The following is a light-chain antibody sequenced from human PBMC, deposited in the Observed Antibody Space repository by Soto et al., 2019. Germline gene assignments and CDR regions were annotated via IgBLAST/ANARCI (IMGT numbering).Light chain of an antibody. Sequence: EIVMTQSPATLSVSPGERATLSCRASQGVSSYLAWYQQKPGQAPRLLISGASTRATGIPARFSGSGSGTDFTLTISSLQSEDFAVYYCQQSASWPWTFGQGTKVEIK. CDR3: QQSASWPWT. CDR2: GAS. V-gene: IGKV3-15*01. CDR1: QGVSSY. J-gene: IGKJ1*01.